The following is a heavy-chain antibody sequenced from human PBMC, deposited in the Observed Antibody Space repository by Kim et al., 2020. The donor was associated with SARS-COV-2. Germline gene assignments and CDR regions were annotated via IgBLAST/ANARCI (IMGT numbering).Heavy chain of an antibody. CDR3: VKDLLNYCSSTSCYNY. D-gene: IGHD2-2*02. V-gene: IGHV3-64D*06. Sequence: SVKGRFTISRDNSKNTLYLQMSSLRAEDTAVYYCVKDLLNYCSSTSCYNYWGQGTLVTVSS. J-gene: IGHJ4*02.